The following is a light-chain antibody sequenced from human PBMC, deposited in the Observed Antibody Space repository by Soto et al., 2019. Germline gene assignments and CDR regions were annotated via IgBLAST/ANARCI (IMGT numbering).Light chain of an antibody. V-gene: IGKV3-20*01. CDR1: QSVSSSF. CDR2: GAS. Sequence: EIVLTQSPGTLSLSPGERATLSCRASQSVSSSFLAWHQQQPGQAPRLLIYGASSRATGIPDRFSGSGSGTDFTLTISRLEPEDFAVYYCQQYGRSPWTFGQGTKVEIK. J-gene: IGKJ1*01. CDR3: QQYGRSPWT.